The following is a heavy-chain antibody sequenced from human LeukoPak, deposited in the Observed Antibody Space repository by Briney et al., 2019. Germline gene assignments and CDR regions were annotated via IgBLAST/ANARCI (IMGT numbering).Heavy chain of an antibody. D-gene: IGHD4-17*01. CDR1: GDSINDSY. CDR2: VSASGSS. CDR3: AKDLSRQRRGLNYGPWFDP. J-gene: IGHJ5*02. V-gene: IGHV4-4*07. Sequence: SETLSLTCTVSGDSINDSYWTWIRQPVGSAMQWIGRVSASGSSSYNPSLKSRVIMSVDVSKNQLSLDLTSVTDADTAVYFCAKDLSRQRRGLNYGPWFDPWGRGTLVTVSS.